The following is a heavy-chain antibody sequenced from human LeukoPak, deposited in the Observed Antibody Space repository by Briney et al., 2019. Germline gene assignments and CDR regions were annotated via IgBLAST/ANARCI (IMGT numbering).Heavy chain of an antibody. CDR1: GGTFSSYA. J-gene: IGHJ4*02. CDR3: ASGLLTGYYSYFDY. D-gene: IGHD3-9*01. Sequence: ASVNVSCKASGGTFSSYAISWVRQAPGQGLEWMGGIIPIFGTANYARKFQGRVTITADESTSTAYMELSSLRSEDTAVYYCASGLLTGYYSYFDYWGQGTLVTVSS. V-gene: IGHV1-69*13. CDR2: IIPIFGTA.